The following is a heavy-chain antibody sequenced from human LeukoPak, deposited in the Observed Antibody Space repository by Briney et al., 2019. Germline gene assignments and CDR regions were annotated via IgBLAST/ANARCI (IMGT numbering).Heavy chain of an antibody. CDR1: GFTFNTYG. J-gene: IGHJ6*02. D-gene: IGHD6-19*01. V-gene: IGHV3-33*01. CDR2: VWSDGINK. CDR3: AGTSSGPERRGMDV. Sequence: GGSPRLSCAASGFTFNTYGMHWVRQAPGKGLEWVAAVWSDGINKYYADSVKGRFTISRDNSKNTLYLQMNSLRAEDTGVYYCAGTSSGPERRGMDVWGQGTTVTVSS.